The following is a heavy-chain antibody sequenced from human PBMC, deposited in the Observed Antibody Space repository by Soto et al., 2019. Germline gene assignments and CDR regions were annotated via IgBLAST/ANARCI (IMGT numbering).Heavy chain of an antibody. J-gene: IGHJ6*01. V-gene: IGHV1-46*01. Sequence: QGQLVQAGAEVKKPGASVRVSCKASGYTFTSYSMHWVRQAPGQGLECMGIINPSSGRTSYAQNFQGRVTMTRDTSTSIVYIEMSSLKSEDTAVYYCARDLNFGFIFYAMDVWGQGTTVTVAS. D-gene: IGHD3-3*01. CDR2: INPSSGRT. CDR1: GYTFTSYS. CDR3: ARDLNFGFIFYAMDV.